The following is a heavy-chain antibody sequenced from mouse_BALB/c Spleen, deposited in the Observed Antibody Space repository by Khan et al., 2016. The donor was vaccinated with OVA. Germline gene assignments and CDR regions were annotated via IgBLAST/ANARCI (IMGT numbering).Heavy chain of an antibody. J-gene: IGHJ3*02. V-gene: IGHV3-8*02. D-gene: IGHD2-14*01. CDR2: IIYTGYT. CDR1: GDSITTDY. CDR3: ARSTYRYAFGY. Sequence: EVQLQESGPSLVKPSQTLSLTCSVTGDSITTDYWNWIRKFPGNKLEYMGYIIYTGYTYYNPHHKSRISITRHTSNNQYYLQVNSVTDEDAATYYCARSTYRYAFGYWGQGTLVTVSA.